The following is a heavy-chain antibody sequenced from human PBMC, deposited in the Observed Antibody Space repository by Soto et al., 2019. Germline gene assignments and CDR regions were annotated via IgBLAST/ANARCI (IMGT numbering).Heavy chain of an antibody. D-gene: IGHD2-21*02. Sequence: EVQLVESGGGLVQPGRSLRLSCAASGFNFDAYAMHWVRQAPGKGLEWVSGLKWNGDNVGYADSVRGRFTISRDNANDCVYLQINCLRVGDTAFYYCGRDGGHCSGVDCFFDTWGQGTLITVSS. J-gene: IGHJ4*02. V-gene: IGHV3-9*01. CDR1: GFNFDAYA. CDR3: GRDGGHCSGVDCFFDT. CDR2: LKWNGDNV.